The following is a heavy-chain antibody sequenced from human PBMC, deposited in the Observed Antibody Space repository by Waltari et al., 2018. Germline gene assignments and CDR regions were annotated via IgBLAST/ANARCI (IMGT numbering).Heavy chain of an antibody. J-gene: IGHJ3*01. CDR1: GVSITSNSNY. V-gene: IGHV4-39*01. CDR3: ATYIGASVGTAAFDV. Sequence: QLQLQESGPGLVKPSETLSLTCSVSGVSITSNSNYWGWIRQPPGQGLEWIGTMSYTGATYSSPSLQSRVTISRDTSKNQLSLTLGSVTAADTAVYYCATYIGASVGTAAFDVWGQGTMVTVSS. CDR2: MSYTGAT. D-gene: IGHD5-12*01.